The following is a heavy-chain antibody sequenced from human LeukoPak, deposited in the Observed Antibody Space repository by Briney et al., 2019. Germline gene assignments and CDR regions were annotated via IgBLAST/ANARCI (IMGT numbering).Heavy chain of an antibody. CDR2: RYTSGST. CDR1: GVSISSYP. Sequence: LETLSLTCTVSGVSISSYPWSWIRRPPGKGLEWIGYRYTSGSTDSNPSLKSRVTISADTSKNQVSLKLRSVTAADTAVYYCASHGADMATIPDYGYWYMDVWGKGTTVTVSS. D-gene: IGHD5-24*01. CDR3: ASHGADMATIPDYGYWYMDV. J-gene: IGHJ6*03. V-gene: IGHV4-4*09.